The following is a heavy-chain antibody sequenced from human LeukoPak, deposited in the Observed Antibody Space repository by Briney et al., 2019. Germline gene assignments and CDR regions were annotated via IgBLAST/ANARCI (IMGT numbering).Heavy chain of an antibody. CDR3: AKEHPNYDILTGYQDY. J-gene: IGHJ4*02. V-gene: IGHV3-30*02. CDR2: IRYDGSNK. CDR1: GFTFSSYG. Sequence: GGSLRLSCAASGFTFSSYGMHWVRQAPGKGLEWVAFIRYDGSNKYYADSVKGRFTISRDNSKNTLYLQMNSLRAEDTAVYYCAKEHPNYDILTGYQDYWGQGTLVTVSS. D-gene: IGHD3-9*01.